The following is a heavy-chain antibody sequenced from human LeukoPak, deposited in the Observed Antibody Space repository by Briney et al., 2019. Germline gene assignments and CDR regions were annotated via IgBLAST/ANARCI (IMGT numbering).Heavy chain of an antibody. CDR2: IKQDGSEK. D-gene: IGHD3-10*01. Sequence: GGSLRLSCAASGFTFSSYWMSWVRQAPGKGLEWVANIKQDGSEKYYVDSVKGRFTISRDNAKNSLYLQMNSLRAEDTAVYYCAREDGSGSYSVDYYGMDVWGQGTTVTVSS. J-gene: IGHJ6*02. V-gene: IGHV3-7*01. CDR1: GFTFSSYW. CDR3: AREDGSGSYSVDYYGMDV.